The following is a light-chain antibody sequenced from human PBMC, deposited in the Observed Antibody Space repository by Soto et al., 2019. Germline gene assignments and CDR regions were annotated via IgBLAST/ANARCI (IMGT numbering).Light chain of an antibody. J-gene: IGLJ3*02. CDR2: DNS. CDR3: QSFDVSLSSSV. V-gene: IGLV1-40*01. CDR1: SSNIGADYD. Sequence: QLVLTQPPSVSGAPGQRVTISCTGSSSNIGADYDVHWYQQLPGTAPKLLIFDNSDRPSGVSDRFSASRSGTSASLAITGLQAEDEADYYCQSFDVSLSSSVFGGGTKVTVL.